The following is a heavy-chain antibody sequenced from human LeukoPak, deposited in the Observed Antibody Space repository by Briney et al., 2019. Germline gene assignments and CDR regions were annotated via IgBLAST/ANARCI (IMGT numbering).Heavy chain of an antibody. CDR2: IYHSGIT. J-gene: IGHJ4*02. CDR3: ARDGYSGSSLFDA. D-gene: IGHD1-26*01. Sequence: SETLSLTCTVSGGSITSHFWSWIRQPPGKGLEWIGYIYHSGITNYNPSLKSRVTISVDTSKNQFSLELSSVTAADTAVYCCARDGYSGSSLFDAWGQGTLVTVSS. V-gene: IGHV4-59*11. CDR1: GGSITSHF.